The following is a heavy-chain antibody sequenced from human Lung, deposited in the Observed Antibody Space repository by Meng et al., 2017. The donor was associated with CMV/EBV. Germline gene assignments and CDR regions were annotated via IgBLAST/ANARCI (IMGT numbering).Heavy chain of an antibody. D-gene: IGHD6-13*01. Sequence: QVQLQQWGAGLLKPSATLSLTCTVYGGSFSGYYWSWIRQPPGKGLEWIGEINHSGSTNYNPSLKSRVTISVDTSKNQFSLKLSSVTAADTAVYYCARPGIAAAGISKYYFDYWGQGTLVTVSS. V-gene: IGHV4-34*01. CDR3: ARPGIAAAGISKYYFDY. J-gene: IGHJ4*02. CDR1: GGSFSGYY. CDR2: INHSGST.